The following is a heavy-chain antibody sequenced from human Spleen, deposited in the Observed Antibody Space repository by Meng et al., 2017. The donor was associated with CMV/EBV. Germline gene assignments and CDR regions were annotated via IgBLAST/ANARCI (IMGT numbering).Heavy chain of an antibody. V-gene: IGHV3-11*01. D-gene: IGHD3-3*01. CDR2: ISSSGNTV. CDR1: GFTFNYFY. CDR3: ARDPATTFGVVYFDY. J-gene: IGHJ4*02. Sequence: GESLKISCAASGFTFNYFYMAWIRQTPGKGLEWLSYISSSGNTVYYADSVKGRFTISRDNAKNSLYLQMNSLRVEDTALYYCARDPATTFGVVYFDYWGRGTPVTVSS.